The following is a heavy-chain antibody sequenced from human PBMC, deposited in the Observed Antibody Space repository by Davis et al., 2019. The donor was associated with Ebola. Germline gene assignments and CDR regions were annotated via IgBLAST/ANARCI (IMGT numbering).Heavy chain of an antibody. D-gene: IGHD1-14*01. V-gene: IGHV3-30*03. J-gene: IGHJ3*02. CDR3: ATGTPGADVHAFDI. CDR1: GFTFSSYG. Sequence: GESLKISCAASGFTFSSYGMHWVRQAPGKGLEWAAIISYDGSNEYYANSVKGRFTISRDNSKNTLYLQMNSLKTEDTAVYYCATGTPGADVHAFDIWGQGTMVAVSS. CDR2: ISYDGSNE.